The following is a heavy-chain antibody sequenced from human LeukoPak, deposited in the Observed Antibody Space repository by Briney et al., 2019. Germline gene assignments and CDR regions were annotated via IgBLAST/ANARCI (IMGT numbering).Heavy chain of an antibody. CDR2: ISSSGSTI. D-gene: IGHD3-10*01. CDR1: GFTFSSYE. CDR3: AKVAKYYYGSETYYFFEH. J-gene: IGHJ4*02. V-gene: IGHV3-48*03. Sequence: GGSLRLSCAASGFTFSSYEMNWVRQAPGKGLEWVSYISSSGSTIYYTDSVKGRFTISRDNAKNSLYLQMNSLRVEDTAVYYCAKVAKYYYGSETYYFFEHWGQGTPVTASS.